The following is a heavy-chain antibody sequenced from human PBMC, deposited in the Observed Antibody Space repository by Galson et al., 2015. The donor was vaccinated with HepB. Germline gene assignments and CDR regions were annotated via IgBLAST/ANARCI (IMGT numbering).Heavy chain of an antibody. CDR1: GFSLSTTEMR. CDR3: ARSGYSSGWYPWYFDL. CDR2: IAWDDDK. J-gene: IGHJ2*01. V-gene: IGHV2-70*04. Sequence: PALVKPTQTLTLTCTFSGFSLSTTEMRVSWIRQPPGKALEWLARIAWDDDKFYSTSLKTRLTIPKDTSKNQVVLTMTNTDPVDTATYSGARSGYSSGWYPWYFDLWGRGTLVTVSS. D-gene: IGHD6-19*01.